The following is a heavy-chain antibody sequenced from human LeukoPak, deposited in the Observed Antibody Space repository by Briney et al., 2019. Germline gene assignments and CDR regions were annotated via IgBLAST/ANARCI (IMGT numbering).Heavy chain of an antibody. J-gene: IGHJ3*02. CDR1: GYSFSSYW. CDR3: ARRAYCGGDCYSGAFDI. D-gene: IGHD2-21*02. V-gene: IGHV5-51*01. CDR2: IYPGDSDT. Sequence: GESLKISCKGSGYSFSSYWIGWVRQMPGKGLEWMGIIYPGDSDTRYSPSFQGQVTISADKSISTAYLQWSSLKASDTAMYYCARRAYCGGDCYSGAFDICGQGTMVTVSS.